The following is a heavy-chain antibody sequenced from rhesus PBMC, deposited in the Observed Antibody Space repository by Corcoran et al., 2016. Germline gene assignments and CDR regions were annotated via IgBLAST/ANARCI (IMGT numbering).Heavy chain of an antibody. CDR3: AKEGYSGSWN. CDR2: INPSVPIP. V-gene: IGHV5-2*01. Sequence: EVQLVQSGAAVKRPGESLKISCKTSGYSFTSYWISWVRQMPGKSLEWMRAINPSVPIPRHSPSFQGRVTSSSDKSISTTYLQGSRLKASDAATYYCAKEGYSGSWNWVQGVLVTVSS. CDR1: GYSFTSYW. D-gene: IGHD6-25*01. J-gene: IGHJ4*01.